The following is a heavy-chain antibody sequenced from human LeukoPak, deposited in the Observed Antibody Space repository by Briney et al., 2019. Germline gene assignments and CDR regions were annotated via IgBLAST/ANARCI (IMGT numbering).Heavy chain of an antibody. CDR2: INHSGST. CDR1: GGSFSGYY. J-gene: IGHJ4*02. Sequence: SETLSLTCAVYGGSFSGYYWSWIRRPPGKGLEWIGEINHSGSTNYNPSLKSRVTISVDTLKNQFSLKLSSVTAADTAVYYCARGSTYYDFWSSWYYFDYWGQGTLVTVSS. D-gene: IGHD3-3*01. CDR3: ARGSTYYDFWSSWYYFDY. V-gene: IGHV4-34*01.